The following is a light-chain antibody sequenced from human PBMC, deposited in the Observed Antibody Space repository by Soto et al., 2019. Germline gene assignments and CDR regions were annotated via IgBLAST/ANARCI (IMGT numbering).Light chain of an antibody. V-gene: IGKV1-12*01. CDR1: QGVRNW. CDR2: AAS. Sequence: DIQMTQSPSSVSASVGDRVTITCRASQGVRNWLAWYQQKPGEAPKLLIYAASTLRRGVPSRFRGSGSGTDFTFTITSLQPEDFATYYCQQAYRFPYTFGQGTKLEIK. CDR3: QQAYRFPYT. J-gene: IGKJ2*01.